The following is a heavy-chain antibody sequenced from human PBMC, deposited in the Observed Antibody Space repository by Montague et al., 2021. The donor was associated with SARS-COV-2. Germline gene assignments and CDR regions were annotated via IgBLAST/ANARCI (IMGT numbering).Heavy chain of an antibody. CDR1: GGSFSGYY. CDR3: ARWDPQTLTMIGLRGKSAIDY. V-gene: IGHV4-34*01. J-gene: IGHJ4*02. Sequence: SETLPLTCAVYGGSFSGYYWTWIRQSPGKGLEWIAEINHSGTTNYNFNPSLRSRVTISVDTSKSQFSLKLNSVTAADTGVYYCARWDPQTLTMIGLRGKSAIDYWGQGTLVTVSS. CDR2: INHSGTT. D-gene: IGHD4-23*01.